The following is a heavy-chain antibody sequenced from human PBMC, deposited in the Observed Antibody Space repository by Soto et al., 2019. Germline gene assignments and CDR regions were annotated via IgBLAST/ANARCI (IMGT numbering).Heavy chain of an antibody. Sequence: QVQLVQSGAEVKKPGASVKVSCKASGYTFTSYAMHWVRQAPGQRLEWMGWINAGNGNTKYSQKIQGRVTITRDTSASTACMELSSLRYEDTAVEYCAMGTQDFWSGSFEYWGQGTLVTVSS. D-gene: IGHD3-3*01. CDR2: INAGNGNT. V-gene: IGHV1-3*01. CDR3: AMGTQDFWSGSFEY. J-gene: IGHJ4*02. CDR1: GYTFTSYA.